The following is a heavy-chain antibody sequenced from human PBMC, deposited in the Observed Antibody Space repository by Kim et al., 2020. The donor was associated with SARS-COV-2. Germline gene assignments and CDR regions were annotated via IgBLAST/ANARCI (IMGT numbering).Heavy chain of an antibody. D-gene: IGHD3-16*02. CDR3: ARVVWGGYRYIDS. V-gene: IGHV7-4-1*02. CDR1: GYTFTNHA. Sequence: ASVKVSCKASGYTFTNHAINWVRQAPGRGLEWMGWINTDTGGPTYAPDFTGRFVFSLDTSVSTAYLQIRSLEAEDTALYYCARVVWGGYRYIDSWGQGTLLTVSS. CDR2: INTDTGGP. J-gene: IGHJ4*02.